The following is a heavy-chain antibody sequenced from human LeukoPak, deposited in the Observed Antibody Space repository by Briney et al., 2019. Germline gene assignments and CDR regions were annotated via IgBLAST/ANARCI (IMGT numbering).Heavy chain of an antibody. CDR3: ARDRDEVLLWFRELIPAGYFDY. V-gene: IGHV1-2*02. Sequence: ASVKVSCKASGYTFTGYYMHWVRQAPGQGLEWMGWINPNSGGTNYAQKFQGRVTMTRDTSISTAYMELSRLRSDDTAVYYCARDRDEVLLWFRELIPAGYFDYWGQGTLVTVSS. D-gene: IGHD3-10*01. CDR2: INPNSGGT. CDR1: GYTFTGYY. J-gene: IGHJ4*02.